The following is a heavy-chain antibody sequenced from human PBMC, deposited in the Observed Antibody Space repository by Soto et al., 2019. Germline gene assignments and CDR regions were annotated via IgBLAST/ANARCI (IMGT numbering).Heavy chain of an antibody. CDR3: ATDRESSAQPKVNYDYGMDV. Sequence: GGSFRLSCAASGFPFRSDAIRGARSAPEKGLEWVSASSGSGVSTYYADSAKGRFTIYRDNSKNTLSLQIKSLRPEHTAVCYNATDRESSAQPKVNYDYGMDVWGQGTTVTVSS. V-gene: IGHV3-23*01. CDR1: GFPFRSDA. CDR2: SSGSGVST. D-gene: IGHD3-22*01. J-gene: IGHJ6*02.